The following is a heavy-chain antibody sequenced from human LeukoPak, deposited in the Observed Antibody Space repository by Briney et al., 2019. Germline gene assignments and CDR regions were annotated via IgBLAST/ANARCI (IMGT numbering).Heavy chain of an antibody. CDR2: INGDGGST. V-gene: IGHV3-43*02. Sequence: GGSLRLSCAASGFTFDDYVIHWVRQAPGKGLEWVSLINGDGGSTYYADSVKGRFTISRDNSKNSLYLQMNSLRTEDSALYYCAKALFYNSGWDPFDYWGQGTLVTVSS. D-gene: IGHD6-19*01. J-gene: IGHJ4*02. CDR3: AKALFYNSGWDPFDY. CDR1: GFTFDDYV.